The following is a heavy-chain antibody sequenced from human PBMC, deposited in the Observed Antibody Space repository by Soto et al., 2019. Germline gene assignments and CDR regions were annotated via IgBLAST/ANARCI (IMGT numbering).Heavy chain of an antibody. V-gene: IGHV1-69*04. J-gene: IGHJ6*02. CDR2: IIPILGIA. D-gene: IGHD3-22*01. CDR3: ARDGAYDSSGYYPTGYYGMDV. Sequence: SVKVSCKASGYTFASYAISWVRQAPGQGLEWMGRIIPILGIANYAQKFQGRVTITADKSTSTAYMELSSLRPEDTAVYYCARDGAYDSSGYYPTGYYGMDVWGQGTTVTVSS. CDR1: GYTFASYA.